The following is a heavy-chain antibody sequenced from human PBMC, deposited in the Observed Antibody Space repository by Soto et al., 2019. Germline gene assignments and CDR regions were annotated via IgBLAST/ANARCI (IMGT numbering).Heavy chain of an antibody. D-gene: IGHD1-1*01. CDR3: VRDGTKTLRDWFDP. CDR1: GGSVSSSNW. J-gene: IGHJ5*02. Sequence: SETLSLTCIVSGGSVSSSNWWSWVRQPPGKGLEWIGRIYATGTTDYNPSLKSRVMMSVDTSKKQFSLKLRSVTAADTAVYYCVRDGTKTLRDWFDPWGQGISVTVSS. V-gene: IGHV4-4*02. CDR2: IYATGTT.